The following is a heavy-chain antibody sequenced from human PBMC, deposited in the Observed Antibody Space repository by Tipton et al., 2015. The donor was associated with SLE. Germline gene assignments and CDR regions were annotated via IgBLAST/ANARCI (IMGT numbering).Heavy chain of an antibody. Sequence: GLVKPSETLSLTCAVSGFSISGGYYWGWIRQPPGKGLEWIGNIYHSGSTYYNPSLKSRVSISVDTSKNQFSLKLSSVTAADTAVYYCARAPVVGATVDYWGQGTLVTVSS. J-gene: IGHJ4*02. CDR3: ARAPVVGATVDY. CDR1: GFSISGGYY. V-gene: IGHV4-38-2*01. CDR2: IYHSGST. D-gene: IGHD1-26*01.